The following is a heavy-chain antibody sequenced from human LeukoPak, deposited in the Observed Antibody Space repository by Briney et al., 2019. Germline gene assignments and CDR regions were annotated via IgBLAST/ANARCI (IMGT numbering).Heavy chain of an antibody. Sequence: PGGSLRLSCAASGFTFSSYGMHWVRQAPGKGLEWVAFIRYDGGNKYYADSVKGRFTISRDNSKNTLYLQMNSLRAEDTAVYYCAKGGENYDGSGYYYEGQTFDYWGQGTLVTVSS. CDR3: AKGGENYDGSGYYYEGQTFDY. CDR2: IRYDGGNK. CDR1: GFTFSSYG. D-gene: IGHD3-22*01. J-gene: IGHJ4*02. V-gene: IGHV3-30*02.